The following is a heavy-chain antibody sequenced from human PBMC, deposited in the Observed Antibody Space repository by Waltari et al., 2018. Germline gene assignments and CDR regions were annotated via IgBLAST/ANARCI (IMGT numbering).Heavy chain of an antibody. CDR2: IRYDGDKK. D-gene: IGHD3-10*01. CDR3: ARDWFGETF. CDR1: GFTFTRYG. V-gene: IGHV3-30*02. J-gene: IGHJ4*02. Sequence: QVQLVESGGGVVQPGESVRLSCTASGFTFTRYGMHWVRQAPGKGLEWVSFIRYDGDKKYYADSVKGRFSISRDNSKNTLYLQMNSLRVEDTAVYYCARDWFGETFWGQGTLVTVSS.